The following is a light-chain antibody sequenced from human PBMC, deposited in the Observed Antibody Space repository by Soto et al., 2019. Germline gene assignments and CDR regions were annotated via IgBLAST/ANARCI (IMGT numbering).Light chain of an antibody. Sequence: EIVLTQSPGNLSLSPGETATLSCRASQSVSSSYLAWYQQKPGQAPRLLISGSSSRATDIPDRFIGSGSGTDFTLTISRLEPEDFAVYYCQQYGSSPQTFGRGTKVEIK. V-gene: IGKV3-20*01. CDR3: QQYGSSPQT. CDR1: QSVSSSY. J-gene: IGKJ1*01. CDR2: GSS.